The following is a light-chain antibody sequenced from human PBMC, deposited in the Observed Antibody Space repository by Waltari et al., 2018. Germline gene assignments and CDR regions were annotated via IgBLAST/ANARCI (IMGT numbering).Light chain of an antibody. V-gene: IGLV1-40*01. CDR2: VNN. Sequence: QSVLTQPPSVSGAPGTRVTISCTGTNSNIGAGYAVYWYQQLPGAVPKLLIFVNNNRPSGVPDRFSGSKSGSSASLVISGLQAEDEGDYYCQSYDSGLSGKLFGGGTKVAVI. J-gene: IGLJ3*02. CDR1: NSNIGAGYA. CDR3: QSYDSGLSGKL.